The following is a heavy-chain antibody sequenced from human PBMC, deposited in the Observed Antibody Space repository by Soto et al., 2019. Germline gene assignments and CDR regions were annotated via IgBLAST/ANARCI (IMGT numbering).Heavy chain of an antibody. D-gene: IGHD6-19*01. CDR1: GFTFSSSA. CDR2: IVLGNGNT. CDR3: ATRIGNIGWYWLDT. J-gene: IGHJ5*02. V-gene: IGHV1-58*01. Sequence: QMHLVQSGPEVKRPGTSLKVSCKASGFTFSSSAVQWVRQARGQPLEWIGWIVLGNGNTNYAQKFQQRGTITRDMSTSTAYMEVRSLTYADTAVYYCATRIGNIGWYWLDTWGQGTLVTVSS.